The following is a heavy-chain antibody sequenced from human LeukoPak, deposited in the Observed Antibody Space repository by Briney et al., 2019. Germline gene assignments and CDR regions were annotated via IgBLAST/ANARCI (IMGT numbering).Heavy chain of an antibody. CDR3: AKDLEGARGYFDY. D-gene: IGHD3-16*01. V-gene: IGHV3-23*01. J-gene: IGHJ4*02. CDR1: GFSFSSYA. CDR2: ISGSGLNT. Sequence: GGSLRLSCAASGFSFSSYAMSWVRQAPGKGLEWVSAISGSGLNTYYADSVKGRFTISRDNSKNTLYLQMNSLRAEDTAVYYCAKDLEGARGYFDYWGQGTLVTVAS.